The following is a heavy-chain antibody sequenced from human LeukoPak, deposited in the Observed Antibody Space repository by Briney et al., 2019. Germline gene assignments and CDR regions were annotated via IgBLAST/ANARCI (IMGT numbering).Heavy chain of an antibody. CDR2: ISYDGSNK. V-gene: IGHV3-30*04. CDR1: GFTFSSYA. D-gene: IGHD6-13*01. CDR3: ARDRGNIGSSWYLGWFDP. J-gene: IGHJ5*02. Sequence: GGSLRLSCAASGFTFSSYAMHWVRQAPGKGLEWVAVISYDGSNKYYADSVKGRFTISRDNSKNTLYLQMNSLRAEDTAVYYCARDRGNIGSSWYLGWFDPWGQGTLVTVSS.